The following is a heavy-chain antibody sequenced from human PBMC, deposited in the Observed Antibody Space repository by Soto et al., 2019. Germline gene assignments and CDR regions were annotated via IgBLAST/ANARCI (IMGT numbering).Heavy chain of an antibody. CDR3: TSWDLYDSSGSPRY. V-gene: IGHV3-73*01. J-gene: IGHJ4*02. CDR2: IRSKANSYAT. CDR1: GFTFSGSA. Sequence: GGSLRLSCAASGFTFSGSAMHWVRQASGKGLEWVGRIRSKANSYATAYAASVKGRFTISRDDSKNTAYLQMNSLKTEDTAVYYCTSWDLYDSSGSPRYWGQGTLVTVS. D-gene: IGHD3-22*01.